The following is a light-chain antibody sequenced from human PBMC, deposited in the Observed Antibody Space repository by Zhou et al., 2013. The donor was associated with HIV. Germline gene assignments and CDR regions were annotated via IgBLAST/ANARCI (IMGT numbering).Light chain of an antibody. CDR2: GAS. CDR3: HQYGSSPYT. Sequence: EIVLTQSPGTLSLSPGERGTLSCRASQSVSSFSLAWYQQKPGQAPRLLIYGASSAATGIPDRFSGSGSGTDFTLTISSLEPEDFAIYYCHQYGSSPYTFGQGTKAGDQT. V-gene: IGKV3-20*01. J-gene: IGKJ2*01. CDR1: QSVSSFS.